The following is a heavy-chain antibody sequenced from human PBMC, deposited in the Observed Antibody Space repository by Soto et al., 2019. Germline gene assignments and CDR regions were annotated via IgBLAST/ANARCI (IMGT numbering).Heavy chain of an antibody. CDR1: GFTFSSYG. CDR2: ISYDGSNK. D-gene: IGHD6-13*01. Sequence: GGSLRLSCAAFGFTFSSYGMHWVRQAPGKGLEWVAVISYDGSNKYYADSVKGRFTISRDNSKNTLYLQMNSLRAEDTAVYYCAREAAAPFYYYYYGMDVWGQGTTVTVSS. V-gene: IGHV3-30*03. CDR3: AREAAAPFYYYYYGMDV. J-gene: IGHJ6*02.